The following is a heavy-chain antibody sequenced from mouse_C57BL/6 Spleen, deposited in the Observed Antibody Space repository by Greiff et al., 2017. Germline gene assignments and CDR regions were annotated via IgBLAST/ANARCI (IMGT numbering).Heavy chain of an antibody. Sequence: VKLQESGAELVKPGASVKISCKASGYAFSSYWMNWVKQRPGKGLEWIGQIYPGDGDTNYNGKFKGKATLTADKSSSTAYMQLSSLTSEDSAVYFCARGDYGSSPSWFAYWGQGTLVTVSA. V-gene: IGHV1-80*01. J-gene: IGHJ3*01. CDR1: GYAFSSYW. CDR3: ARGDYGSSPSWFAY. CDR2: IYPGDGDT. D-gene: IGHD1-1*01.